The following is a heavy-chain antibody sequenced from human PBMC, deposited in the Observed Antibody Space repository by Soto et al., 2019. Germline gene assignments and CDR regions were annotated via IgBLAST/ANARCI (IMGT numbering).Heavy chain of an antibody. Sequence: QITLKESGPTLVKPTQTLTLTCTVSGFSISTTGVGVGWIRQPPGKALEWLAVIYWDDTKHYSPSLKSRLTITNDSSKNQVVLTMTNVDPVDTATYYCTRKGAGTTSLDHWGQGTLVTVSS. V-gene: IGHV2-5*02. CDR2: IYWDDTK. J-gene: IGHJ4*02. CDR3: TRKGAGTTSLDH. CDR1: GFSISTTGVG. D-gene: IGHD1-7*01.